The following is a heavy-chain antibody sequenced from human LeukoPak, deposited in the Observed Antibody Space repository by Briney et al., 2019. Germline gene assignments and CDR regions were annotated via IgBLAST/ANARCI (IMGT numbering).Heavy chain of an antibody. CDR1: GFTFSSYA. V-gene: IGHV3-23*01. D-gene: IGHD5-18*01. CDR3: AREGSLYGYHSFDS. CDR2: ISNSDGNT. J-gene: IGHJ4*02. Sequence: PGGSLRLSCAASGFTFSSYAMSWVRQAPGKGLEWVSTISNSDGNTYYADSVKGRFTISRDNSKNTLYLQMNSLKTDDTAVYYCAREGSLYGYHSFDSWGQGTLVTVS.